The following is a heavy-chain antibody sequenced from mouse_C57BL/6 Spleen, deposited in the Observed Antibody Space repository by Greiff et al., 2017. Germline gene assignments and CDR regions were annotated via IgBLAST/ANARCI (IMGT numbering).Heavy chain of an antibody. V-gene: IGHV1-55*01. CDR2: IYPGSGST. Sequence: QVQLKQPGAELVKPGASVKMSCKASGYTFTSYWITWVKQRPGQGLEWIGDIYPGSGSTNYNEKFKSKATLTVDTSSSTAYMQLSSLTSEDSAVYYCARSYGSSEVDYWGQGTTLTVSS. J-gene: IGHJ2*01. CDR1: GYTFTSYW. CDR3: ARSYGSSEVDY. D-gene: IGHD1-1*01.